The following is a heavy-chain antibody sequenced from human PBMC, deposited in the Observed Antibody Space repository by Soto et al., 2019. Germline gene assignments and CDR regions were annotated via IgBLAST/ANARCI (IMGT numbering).Heavy chain of an antibody. J-gene: IGHJ5*02. CDR3: AKEKISTSCCHCFDP. Sequence: GGSLRLSCAASGFIFSSYAMSWVRQAPGKGLEWVSAISGSGGSTYYADSVKGRFTISRDNSKNTLYLQMNSLRAEDTAVYYCAKEKISTSCCHCFDPWGQGTLVTVSS. D-gene: IGHD2-2*01. CDR1: GFIFSSYA. V-gene: IGHV3-23*01. CDR2: ISGSGGST.